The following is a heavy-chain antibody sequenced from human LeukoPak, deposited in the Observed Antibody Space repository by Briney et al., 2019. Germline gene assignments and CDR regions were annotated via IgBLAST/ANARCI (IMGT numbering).Heavy chain of an antibody. J-gene: IGHJ6*02. V-gene: IGHV1-18*01. CDR3: AREYYYDSSGYYYGMYV. Sequence: ASVKVSCKASGYTFTSYGISWVRQAPGQGLEWMGWISAYNGNTNYAQKLQGRVTMTTDTSTSTAYMELRSLRSDDTAVYYCAREYYYDSSGYYYGMYVWGQGTTVTVSS. CDR2: ISAYNGNT. D-gene: IGHD3-22*01. CDR1: GYTFTSYG.